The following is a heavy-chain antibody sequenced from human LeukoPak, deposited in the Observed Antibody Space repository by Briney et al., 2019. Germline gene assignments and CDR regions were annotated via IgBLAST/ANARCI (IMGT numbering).Heavy chain of an antibody. Sequence: GGSLRLSCAAPGFTFSSSAMSWVRQVPGKGLEWVSGISASGGSTYYADSVKGRFTISRDNSKNTLYLQMNGLRAEDTAVYYCAKYSGYENFDYWGQGTLVTVSS. V-gene: IGHV3-23*01. CDR1: GFTFSSSA. J-gene: IGHJ4*02. CDR2: ISASGGST. D-gene: IGHD5-12*01. CDR3: AKYSGYENFDY.